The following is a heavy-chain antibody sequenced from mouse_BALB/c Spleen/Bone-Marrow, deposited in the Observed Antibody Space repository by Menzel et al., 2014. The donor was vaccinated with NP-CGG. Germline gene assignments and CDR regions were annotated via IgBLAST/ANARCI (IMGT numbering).Heavy chain of an antibody. D-gene: IGHD1-1*01. V-gene: IGHV1-80*01. CDR2: IFPVNADT. CDR1: GYVFTDYW. Sequence: VQGVESGAELVRPGSSVKISCKASGYVFTDYWMNWLRQRPGQGLEWIGQIFPVNADTNYKANFKDKVTLTADKSSTTGYMQLNSLTSEDSAVYFCARFATGSFAYWGQGTLVTVSA. J-gene: IGHJ3*01. CDR3: ARFATGSFAY.